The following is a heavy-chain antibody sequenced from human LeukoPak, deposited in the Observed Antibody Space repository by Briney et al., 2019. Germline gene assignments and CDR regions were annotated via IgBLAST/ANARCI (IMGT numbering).Heavy chain of an antibody. Sequence: ASVKVSCKASGYTFTSYGISWVRQAPGQGLEWMGWISAYNGNTNYAQKFQGRVTITRNTSISTAYMELSSLRSEDTAVYYCAKGESYSSGWYVIYWGQGTLVTVSS. J-gene: IGHJ4*02. CDR3: AKGESYSSGWYVIY. V-gene: IGHV1-18*01. CDR2: ISAYNGNT. CDR1: GYTFTSYG. D-gene: IGHD6-19*01.